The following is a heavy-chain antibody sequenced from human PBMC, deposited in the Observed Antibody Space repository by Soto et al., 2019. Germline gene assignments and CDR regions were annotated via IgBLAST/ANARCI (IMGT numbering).Heavy chain of an antibody. V-gene: IGHV4-59*08. CDR3: ARHISSGTNIAAIRSFDP. J-gene: IGHJ5*02. CDR2: IYYSGST. Sequence: SQTLSLTCTVSGGSINSYYWSWIRQPPGKGLEWIGYIYYSGSTNYNPSLKSRITISADTSKNQFSLKLSSVTAADTAVYYCARHISSGTNIAAIRSFDPWGQGTLVTVSS. CDR1: GGSINSYY. D-gene: IGHD1-7*01.